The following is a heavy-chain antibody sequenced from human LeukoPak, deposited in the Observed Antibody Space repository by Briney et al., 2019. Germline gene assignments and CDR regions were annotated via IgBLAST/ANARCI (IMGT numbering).Heavy chain of an antibody. D-gene: IGHD1-1*01. CDR2: IYSGGST. Sequence: GGSLRLSCAASGFTVSSNYMSWVRQAPGKGLEWVSVIYSGGSTYYADSVKGRFTISRDNSKNTLYLQMNSLRAEDTAVYYCARETTSVSPFDYWGQGTLVTVSS. CDR3: ARETTSVSPFDY. J-gene: IGHJ4*02. V-gene: IGHV3-66*01. CDR1: GFTVSSNY.